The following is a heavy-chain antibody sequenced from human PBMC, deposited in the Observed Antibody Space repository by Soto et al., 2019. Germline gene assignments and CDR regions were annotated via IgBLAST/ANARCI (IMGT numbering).Heavy chain of an antibody. CDR1: GGSISSSSYY. Sequence: QLQLQESGPGLVKPSETLSLTCTVSGGSISSSSYYWGWIRQPPGKGLEWIGSIYYSGSTYYNPSLQSRVTISVDTSKNQFSLKLSSVTAADTAVYYCARLQDYGDLEDYWGQGTLVTVSS. J-gene: IGHJ4*02. CDR2: IYYSGST. CDR3: ARLQDYGDLEDY. V-gene: IGHV4-39*01. D-gene: IGHD4-17*01.